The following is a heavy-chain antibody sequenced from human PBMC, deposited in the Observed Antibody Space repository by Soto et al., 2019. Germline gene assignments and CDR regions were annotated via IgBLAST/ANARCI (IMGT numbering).Heavy chain of an antibody. CDR2: IWYDGSNK. CDR1: GXTFRTYG. D-gene: IGHD3-10*01. Sequence: PGGSLRLSCAASGXTFRTYGMQWVRQATGKGLEWVAIIWYDGSNKYYADSVKGRFTISRDNSQNTLYLQMNSLGAEDTAVYYCARASTMGRGAPYYYALDVRGQGTTVTVSS. V-gene: IGHV3-33*01. CDR3: ARASTMGRGAPYYYALDV. J-gene: IGHJ6*02.